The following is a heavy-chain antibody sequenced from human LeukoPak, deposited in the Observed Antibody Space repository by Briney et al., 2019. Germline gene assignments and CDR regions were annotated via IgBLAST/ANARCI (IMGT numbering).Heavy chain of an antibody. J-gene: IGHJ4*02. CDR1: GLTSEEYT. CDR2: ISWTSGGI. V-gene: IGHV3-9*02. Sequence: GSSPRLSCAPSGLTSEEYTTHWVRQAPGKSLEWVSGISWTSGGIGYADSVKGRFTISRDNAKNSLYLEMNSLRAEDTALYYCAKDITGYDSCGYYFGNSGFDYWGQGTLVTVSS. D-gene: IGHD3-22*01. CDR3: AKDITGYDSCGYYFGNSGFDY.